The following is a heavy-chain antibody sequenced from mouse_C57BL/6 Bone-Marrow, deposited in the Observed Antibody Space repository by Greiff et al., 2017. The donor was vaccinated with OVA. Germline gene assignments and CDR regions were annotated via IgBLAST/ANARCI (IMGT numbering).Heavy chain of an antibody. J-gene: IGHJ2*01. V-gene: IGHV3-6*01. CDR2: ISYDGSN. CDR3: AREATPGYFDY. D-gene: IGHD1-2*01. CDR1: GYSITSGYY. Sequence: EVKVEESGPGLVKPSQSLSLTCSVTGYSITSGYYWTWIRQFPGNKLEWMGYISYDGSNNYNPSLKNRISITRDTSKNQFFLKLNSVTTEDTATYYCAREATPGYFDYWGQGTTLTVSS.